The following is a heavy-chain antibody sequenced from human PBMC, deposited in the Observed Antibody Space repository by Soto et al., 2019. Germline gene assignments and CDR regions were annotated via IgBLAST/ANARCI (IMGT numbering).Heavy chain of an antibody. CDR2: ISSSSSTI. CDR1: GFTFSSYS. V-gene: IGHV3-48*01. J-gene: IGHJ5*02. Sequence: PGGSLRLSCAASGFTFSSYSMNWVRQAPGKGLEWVSYISSSSSTIYYADSVKGRFTISRDNAKNSLYLQMNSLRAEGTAVYYWARCRRSGPGICSAWFDPWGQGTLVTVSS. D-gene: IGHD3-3*01. CDR3: ARCRRSGPGICSAWFDP.